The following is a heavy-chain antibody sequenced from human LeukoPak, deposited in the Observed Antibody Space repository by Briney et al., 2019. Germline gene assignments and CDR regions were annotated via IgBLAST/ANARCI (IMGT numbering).Heavy chain of an antibody. D-gene: IGHD6-19*01. V-gene: IGHV4-39*01. J-gene: IGHJ4*02. CDR1: GGSISSSSYY. CDR3: ARLRIAVAGTDYFDY. CDR2: IYYSGST. Sequence: SETLSLTCTVSGGSISSSSYYWGWIRQPPGKGLEWIGSIYYSGSTYYNPSLKSRVTISVDTSKNQFSLKLSSATAADTAVYYCARLRIAVAGTDYFDYWGQGTLVTVSS.